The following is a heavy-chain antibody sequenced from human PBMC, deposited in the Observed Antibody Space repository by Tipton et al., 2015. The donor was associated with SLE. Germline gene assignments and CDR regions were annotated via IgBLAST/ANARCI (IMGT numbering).Heavy chain of an antibody. CDR2: IWYDGSNK. Sequence: QLVQSGGGVVQPGRSLRLSCAASGFSFSSYAMHWVRQAPGKGLEWVAVIWYDGSNKYYGDSVKGRFTISRDNSKNTLYLQMTSLSAEDTAVYYCATFPYYYGSGTLASFDYWGQGTLVTVSS. D-gene: IGHD3-10*01. CDR1: GFSFSSYA. J-gene: IGHJ4*02. CDR3: ATFPYYYGSGTLASFDY. V-gene: IGHV3-33*01.